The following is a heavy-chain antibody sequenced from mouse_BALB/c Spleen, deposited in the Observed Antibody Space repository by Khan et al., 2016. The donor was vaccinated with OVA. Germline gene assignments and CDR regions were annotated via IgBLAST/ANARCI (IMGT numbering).Heavy chain of an antibody. CDR3: TRLDCYDGSEGFAY. V-gene: IGHV5-6*01. CDR2: VSTGGSYT. J-gene: IGHJ3*01. D-gene: IGHD1-1*01. Sequence: EVELVESGGDLVKPGGSLKLSCAASGFTFSTYGMSWVRQTPDKRLEWVATVSTGGSYTYYPDCVKGRFTISRDNAKNTLYLQMSGLKSEDTAMFYCTRLDCYDGSEGFAYWGQGTLVTVSA. CDR1: GFTFSTYG.